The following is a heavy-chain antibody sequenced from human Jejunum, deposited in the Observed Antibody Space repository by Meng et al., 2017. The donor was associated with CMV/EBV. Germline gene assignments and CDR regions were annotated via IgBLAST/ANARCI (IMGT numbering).Heavy chain of an antibody. D-gene: IGHD5-24*01. Sequence: SGGTLSSYTVNWVRQAPGQGLEWMGRIIPILDVTNYAQKFQGRVTITADKSTSTAYMELSSLRSDDTAVYYCARDRWHQLADRRTNDYWGQGTLVTVSS. J-gene: IGHJ4*02. CDR1: GGTLSSYT. CDR2: IIPILDVT. V-gene: IGHV1-69*04. CDR3: ARDRWHQLADRRTNDY.